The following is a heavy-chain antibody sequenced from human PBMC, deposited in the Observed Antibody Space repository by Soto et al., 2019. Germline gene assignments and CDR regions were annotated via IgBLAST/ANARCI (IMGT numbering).Heavy chain of an antibody. CDR2: ISYDGSNK. Sequence: QVQLVESGGGVVQPGRSLRLSCAASGFTFSSYAMHWVRQAPGKGLEWVAVISYDGSNKYYADSVKVRFTISRDNSKNTLYLRMIRLKAVDTAVYLCARGNYFGSWSRIDLFYYWCQGTLVTVSS. CDR1: GFTFSSYA. D-gene: IGHD3-10*01. V-gene: IGHV3-30-3*01. CDR3: ARGNYFGSWSRIDLFYY. J-gene: IGHJ4*02.